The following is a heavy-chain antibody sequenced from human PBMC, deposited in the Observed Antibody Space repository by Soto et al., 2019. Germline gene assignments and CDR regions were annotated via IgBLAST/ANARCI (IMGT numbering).Heavy chain of an antibody. CDR3: ARVGVTTGY. Sequence: SLPKPVTWTVAGGSIRSGCYCWSWIRQHPGKGLEWIGYIYYSGSTYYNPSLKSRVTISVDTSKNQFSLKLSSVTAADTAVYYCARVGVTTGYWGQGTLVTVSS. V-gene: IGHV4-31*02. J-gene: IGHJ4*02. CDR2: IYYSGST. CDR1: GGSIRSGCYC. D-gene: IGHD2-21*02.